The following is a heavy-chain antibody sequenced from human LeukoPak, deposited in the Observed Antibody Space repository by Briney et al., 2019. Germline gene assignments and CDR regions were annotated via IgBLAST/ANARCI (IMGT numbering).Heavy chain of an antibody. J-gene: IGHJ4*02. Sequence: TSETLSLTCTVSDDSISSYYWSWIRQPPGKGLEWIGYIYYSGSTNYNPSLKSRVTISVDTSKNEFSLKLSSVTAADTAVYYCARGVSGSYYAFDYWGQGTLVTVSS. D-gene: IGHD3-10*01. CDR2: IYYSGST. CDR3: ARGVSGSYYAFDY. CDR1: DDSISSYY. V-gene: IGHV4-59*01.